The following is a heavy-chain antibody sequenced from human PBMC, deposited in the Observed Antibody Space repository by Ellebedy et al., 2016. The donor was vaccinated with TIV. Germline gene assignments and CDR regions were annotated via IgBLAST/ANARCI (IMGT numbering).Heavy chain of an antibody. CDR1: GFSISSGYY. CDR3: ARGDYYEY. CDR2: IYHSGST. D-gene: IGHD4-17*01. J-gene: IGHJ4*02. V-gene: IGHV4-38-2*02. Sequence: SETLSLXXTVSGFSISSGYYWGWIRQPPGKGLEWIGSIYHSGSTYFKPSLKSRVTISVDTSKNQFSLRLSSVTAADTAVYYCARGDYYEYWGQGALVTVSS.